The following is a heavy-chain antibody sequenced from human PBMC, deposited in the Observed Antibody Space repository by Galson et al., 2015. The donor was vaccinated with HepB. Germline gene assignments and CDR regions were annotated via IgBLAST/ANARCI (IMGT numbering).Heavy chain of an antibody. CDR2: IKQDGSEK. V-gene: IGHV3-7*01. D-gene: IGHD6-13*01. J-gene: IGHJ4*02. CDR1: GFTFSNGW. Sequence: SLRLSCAASGFTFSNGWMTWVRQAPGTGLEWVANIKQDGSEKYYVDSVKGRFTISRDNAKNSLYLQMNSLRAEDTAVYYCAKGGAAAGRLDYWGQGTLVTVSS. CDR3: AKGGAAAGRLDY.